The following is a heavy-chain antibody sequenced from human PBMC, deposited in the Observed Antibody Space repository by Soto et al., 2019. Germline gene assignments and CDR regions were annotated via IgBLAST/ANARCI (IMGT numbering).Heavy chain of an antibody. J-gene: IGHJ6*02. V-gene: IGHV3-7*01. CDR3: ARDGSSSRKIYYCMDV. D-gene: IGHD6-6*01. CDR2: IKQDGSEK. CDR1: GFTFSSYW. Sequence: EVQLVESGGGLVQPGGSLRLSCAASGFTFSSYWMSWVRQAPGKGLEWVANIKQDGSEKYYVDSVKGRFTISRDNAKNSLYLQMNSLRAEDTAVYYCARDGSSSRKIYYCMDVWGQGTTVTVSS.